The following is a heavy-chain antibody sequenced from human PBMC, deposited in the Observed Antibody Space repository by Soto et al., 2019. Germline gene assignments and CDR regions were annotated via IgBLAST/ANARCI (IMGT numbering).Heavy chain of an antibody. Sequence: ASVKVSCKASGYIFTDYHIHWVRQAPGQGLEWLGRINPKSGGTSTAQRFQGWVTMTTDTSISTASMELTRLTSDDTAIYYCARGDSTDCSNGVCSFFYNHGMDVWGQGTTVTVSS. CDR1: GYIFTDYH. CDR3: ARGDSTDCSNGVCSFFYNHGMDV. V-gene: IGHV1-2*04. CDR2: INPKSGGT. D-gene: IGHD2-8*01. J-gene: IGHJ6*02.